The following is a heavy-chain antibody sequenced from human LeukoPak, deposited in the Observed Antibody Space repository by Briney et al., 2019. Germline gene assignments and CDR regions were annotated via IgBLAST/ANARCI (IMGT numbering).Heavy chain of an antibody. CDR2: IKKDGSEK. V-gene: IGHV3-7*01. Sequence: PGGSLRLSCEVSGITFSSYWMSWVRQAPGKGLEWVATIKKDGSEKYYVDSVKGRFTISRDNAKNSLFLQMNSLRAEDTAVYYCARDNAYGSRTPGVSWGQGTLVTVSS. J-gene: IGHJ5*02. CDR3: ARDNAYGSRTPGVS. D-gene: IGHD3-10*01. CDR1: GITFSSYW.